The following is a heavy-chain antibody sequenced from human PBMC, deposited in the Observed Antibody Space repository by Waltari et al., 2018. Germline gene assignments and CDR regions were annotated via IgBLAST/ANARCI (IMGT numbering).Heavy chain of an antibody. D-gene: IGHD5-12*01. CDR2: IRYDGSNK. V-gene: IGHV3-30*02. Sequence: QVQLVESGGGVFKRGGSLSLPCAASGFPFISYGMHWVRQAPGKGLEWVGFIRYDGSNKDYADSVQGRFTISRDNSKNTLDLQMNSLRPEDTAVYYCAKDRGGYDEYYFDYWGQGTLVTVSS. J-gene: IGHJ4*02. CDR1: GFPFISYG. CDR3: AKDRGGYDEYYFDY.